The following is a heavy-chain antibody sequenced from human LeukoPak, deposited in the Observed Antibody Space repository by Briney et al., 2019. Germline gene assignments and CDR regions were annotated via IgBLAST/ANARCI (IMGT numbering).Heavy chain of an antibody. CDR1: GFTFSSYS. CDR3: AREGATTAFDY. D-gene: IGHD1-26*01. CDR2: IYSGGRT. J-gene: IGHJ4*02. Sequence: GGSLRLSCAASGFTFSSYSMNWVRQAPGKGLEWVSIIYSGGRTYYADSAKGRFTISRDIFKNTVYLQMNSLRAEGTAVYYCAREGATTAFDYWGQGTLVTVSS. V-gene: IGHV3-53*01.